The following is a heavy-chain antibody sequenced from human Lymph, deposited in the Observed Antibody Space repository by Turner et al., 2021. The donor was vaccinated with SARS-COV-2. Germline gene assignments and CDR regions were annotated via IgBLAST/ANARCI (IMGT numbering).Heavy chain of an antibody. CDR1: GIIGSRNY. D-gene: IGHD2-8*02. V-gene: IGHV3-53*02. Sequence: EVQLVETGGGLIQPGGSLRPSCAASGIIGSRNYMNWVRQAPGKGLEGVSVIYGGGTTYYADSVKGRFTISRDNSKNTLYLQMNSLRVEDTAVYYCGRDLGTDGMDVWGQGTTVTVSS. J-gene: IGHJ6*02. CDR3: GRDLGTDGMDV. CDR2: IYGGGTT.